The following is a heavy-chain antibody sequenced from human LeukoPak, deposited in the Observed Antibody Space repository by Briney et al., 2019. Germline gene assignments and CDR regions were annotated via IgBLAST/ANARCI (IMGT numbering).Heavy chain of an antibody. CDR1: GYTLTELS. CDR3: ARVIAYSSSWYDFHYMDV. D-gene: IGHD6-13*01. V-gene: IGHV1-24*01. CDR2: FDPEDGET. Sequence: ASVKVSCKVSGYTLTELSMHWVRQAPGKGLEWMGGFDPEDGETIYAQKFQGRVTMTEDTSTDAAYMELRSLRSVYTAVYYCARVIAYSSSWYDFHYMDVWGKGTTVTVSS. J-gene: IGHJ6*03.